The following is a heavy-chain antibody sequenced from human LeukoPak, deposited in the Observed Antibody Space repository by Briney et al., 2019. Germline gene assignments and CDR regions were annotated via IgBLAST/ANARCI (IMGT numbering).Heavy chain of an antibody. Sequence: GSLRLSCAASGFTFSSYEMNWVRQAPGKGLEWVTYISSSGSTIYYADSVKGRFTISRDNAKNSLYLQMNSLRAEDTAVYYCARDGYDILTGSRWFDPWGQGTLVTVSS. V-gene: IGHV3-48*03. D-gene: IGHD3-9*01. CDR1: GFTFSSYE. CDR2: ISSSGSTI. J-gene: IGHJ5*02. CDR3: ARDGYDILTGSRWFDP.